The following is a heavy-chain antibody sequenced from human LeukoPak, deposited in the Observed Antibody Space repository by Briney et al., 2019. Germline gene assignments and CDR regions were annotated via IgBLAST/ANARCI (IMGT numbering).Heavy chain of an antibody. CDR3: ARGPGWSYFDY. D-gene: IGHD6-19*01. CDR2: ISSSGSTI. CDR1: EFTFSSYE. Sequence: GGSLRLSCAASEFTFSSYEMNWVRQAPGKGLEWVSYISSSGSTIYYADSVKGRFTISRDNAKNSLYLQMNSLRAEDTAVYYCARGPGWSYFDYWGQGTLVTVSS. J-gene: IGHJ4*02. V-gene: IGHV3-48*03.